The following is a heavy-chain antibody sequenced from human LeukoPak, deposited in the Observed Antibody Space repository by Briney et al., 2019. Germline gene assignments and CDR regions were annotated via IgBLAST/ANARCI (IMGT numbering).Heavy chain of an antibody. D-gene: IGHD3-22*01. J-gene: IGHJ3*02. CDR2: IKQDGSEK. V-gene: IGHV3-7*01. Sequence: PGGSLRLSCAASGFTFSSYWMSWVRQAPGKGLEWVANIKQDGSEKYYVDSVKGRFTISRDNAKNSLYLQMNSLRAEDTAVYYCARDQILYYYDSSGYSDAFDIWGQGTMVTVSS. CDR3: ARDQILYYYDSSGYSDAFDI. CDR1: GFTFSSYW.